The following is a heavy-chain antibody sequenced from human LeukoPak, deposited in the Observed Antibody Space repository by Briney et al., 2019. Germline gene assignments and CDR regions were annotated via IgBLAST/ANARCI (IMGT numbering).Heavy chain of an antibody. V-gene: IGHV1-8*01. J-gene: IGHJ5*02. CDR3: ARSHTRNGFCGGGRCYPAVWWFDP. CDR1: GYTFINND. CDR2: IDPKNGNR. Sequence: ASVTVSCKASGYTFINNDINWVRQAPGQGLEWMAWIDPKNGNRGYAQNFQGRVTMTTDTSIGTAYMELSSLRSEDTAVYYCARSHTRNGFCGGGRCYPAVWWFDPWGQGTLVTVSS. D-gene: IGHD2-15*01.